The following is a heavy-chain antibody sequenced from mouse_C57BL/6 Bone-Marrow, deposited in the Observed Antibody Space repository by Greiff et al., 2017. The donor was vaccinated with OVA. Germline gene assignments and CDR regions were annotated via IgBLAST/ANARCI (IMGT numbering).Heavy chain of an antibody. CDR2: ISGGGGNT. J-gene: IGHJ3*01. CDR3: ASPFYAGYYEAWFAY. CDR1: GFTFSSYT. Sequence: EVKLEESGGGLVKPGGSLKLSCAASGFTFSSYTMSWVRQTPEKRLEWVATISGGGGNTYYPDSVKGRFTISRDNAKNTLYLQMSSLRSEDTALYYCASPFYAGYYEAWFAYWGQGTLVTVSA. V-gene: IGHV5-9*01. D-gene: IGHD2-3*01.